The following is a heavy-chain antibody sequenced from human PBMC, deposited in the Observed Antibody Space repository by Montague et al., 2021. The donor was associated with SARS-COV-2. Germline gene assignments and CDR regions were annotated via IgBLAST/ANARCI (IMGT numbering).Heavy chain of an antibody. J-gene: IGHJ4*02. V-gene: IGHV4-59*01. CDR1: GGSMINDY. CDR3: ARGGGRLQFSYYYGMDD. D-gene: IGHD3-22*01. CDR2: LYYTGST. Sequence: SETLSLTCSVSGGSMINDYCSWIRQPPGNGLEWMGYLYYTGSTHXNPSLDSRATLSIATSKTQFSLKLTSVTAADTAVYYCARGGGRLQFSYYYGMDDWGQGTLVTVSS.